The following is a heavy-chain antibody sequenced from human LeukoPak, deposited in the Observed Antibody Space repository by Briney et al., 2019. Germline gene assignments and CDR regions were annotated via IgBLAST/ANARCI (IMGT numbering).Heavy chain of an antibody. V-gene: IGHV4-59*08. D-gene: IGHD6-19*01. CDR2: IYYSGST. Sequence: PSETLSLTCTVSGGYLSSYYWSWIRQPPGKGLEWIGYIYYSGSTNYSPSLKSRVTISVDTSKNQFPLKLSSVTAADTAVYYCARQKSLLYSSGWYQGFDYWGQGTLVTVSS. J-gene: IGHJ4*02. CDR1: GGYLSSYY. CDR3: ARQKSLLYSSGWYQGFDY.